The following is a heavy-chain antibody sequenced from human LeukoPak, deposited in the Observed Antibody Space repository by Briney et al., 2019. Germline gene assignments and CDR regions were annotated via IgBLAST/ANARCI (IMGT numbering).Heavy chain of an antibody. CDR1: GFTFSSYG. CDR2: ISYGGSNK. D-gene: IGHD7-27*01. Sequence: QSGGSLRLSCAASGFTFSSYGMHWVRQAPGKGLEWVAVISYGGSNKYYADSVKGRFTISRDNSKNTLYLQMNSLRAEDTAVYYCAKDGGLWVSAHWGDSWGRGTLVTVSS. CDR3: AKDGGLWVSAHWGDS. V-gene: IGHV3-30*18. J-gene: IGHJ4*02.